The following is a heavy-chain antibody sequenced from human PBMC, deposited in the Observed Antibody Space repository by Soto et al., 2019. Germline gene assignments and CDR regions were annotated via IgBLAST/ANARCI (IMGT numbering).Heavy chain of an antibody. CDR2: INSDGSST. CDR3: ARLRWDAFDI. Sequence: GGSLRLSCTASGLTFSGYWMHWVRQAPGKGLLWVSRINSDGSSTSYADSVKGRFTISRDDPKHTLYLQMSSLRAEDTAVYYCARLRWDAFDIRGQGTMVSVSS. D-gene: IGHD4-17*01. J-gene: IGHJ3*02. CDR1: GLTFSGYW. V-gene: IGHV3-74*01.